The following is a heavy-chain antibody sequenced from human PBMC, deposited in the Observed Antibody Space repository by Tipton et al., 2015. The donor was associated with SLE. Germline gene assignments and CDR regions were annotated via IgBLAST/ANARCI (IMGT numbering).Heavy chain of an antibody. J-gene: IGHJ3*02. Sequence: TLSLTCAVYGGSFSGYYWSWIRQPPGKGLEWIGEINHSGSTISVDTSKNQFSLKLSSVTAADTAVCYCARGIAVAAPSFDIWGQGTMVTISS. D-gene: IGHD6-19*01. CDR3: ARGIAVAAPSFDI. CDR2: INHSG. CDR1: GGSFSGYY. V-gene: IGHV4-34*01.